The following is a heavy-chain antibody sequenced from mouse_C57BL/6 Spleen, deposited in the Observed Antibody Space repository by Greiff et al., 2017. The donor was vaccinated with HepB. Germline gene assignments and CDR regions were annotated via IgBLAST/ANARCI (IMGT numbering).Heavy chain of an antibody. CDR2: IHPSDSDT. CDR3: AIWWLLRGGAMDY. J-gene: IGHJ4*01. D-gene: IGHD2-3*01. Sequence: QVQLKQPGAELVKPGASVKVSCKASGYTFTSYWMHWVKQRPGQGLEWIGRIHPSDSDTNYNQKFKGKATLTVDKSSSTAYMQLSSLTSEDSAVYYCAIWWLLRGGAMDYWGQGTSVTVSS. V-gene: IGHV1-74*01. CDR1: GYTFTSYW.